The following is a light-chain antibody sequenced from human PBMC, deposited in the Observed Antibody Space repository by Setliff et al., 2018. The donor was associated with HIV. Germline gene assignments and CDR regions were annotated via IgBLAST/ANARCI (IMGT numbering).Light chain of an antibody. Sequence: LTQAASVSGSPGQSITMSCTGTRSDVGGYNYVSWYQQHPGKAPKLMIYDVSNRPSGVPNRFSGSKSGNTASLTISGLQAEDEADYYCSSYTSTSTLCVFGTGTKVTVL. J-gene: IGLJ1*01. CDR2: DVS. CDR3: SSYTSTSTLCV. CDR1: RSDVGGYNY. V-gene: IGLV2-14*03.